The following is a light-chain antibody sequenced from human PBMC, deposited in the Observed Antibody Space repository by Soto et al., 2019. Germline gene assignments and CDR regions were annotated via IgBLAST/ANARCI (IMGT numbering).Light chain of an antibody. V-gene: IGLV2-14*01. CDR3: SSYTSSSAYV. CDR1: SSDVGGYNY. J-gene: IGLJ1*01. Sequence: SALTQTASVSGSPGQSITISCTGTSSDVGGYNYVSWYQQYPGKAPKLMIYDVSNRPAGVSNRFACSKSGNTASLTISGLQAEDEADYYCSSYTSSSAYVFGTGTKLTVL. CDR2: DVS.